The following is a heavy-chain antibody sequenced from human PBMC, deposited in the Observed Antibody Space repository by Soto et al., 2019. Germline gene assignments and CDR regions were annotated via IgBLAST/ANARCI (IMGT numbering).Heavy chain of an antibody. CDR2: ISGSGADT. CDR1: GFTFSNYA. CDR3: ASKLTYGASSDY. Sequence: VQLLESGGGLVQPGGSVRVSCAASGFTFSNYAMNWVRQAPGKGLEWVSTISGSGADTYYTDSVRGRFTISRDNSKNTLYLQMNSLRAEDTAVYFCASKLTYGASSDYWGQGTLVTVSS. J-gene: IGHJ4*02. V-gene: IGHV3-23*01. D-gene: IGHD4-17*01.